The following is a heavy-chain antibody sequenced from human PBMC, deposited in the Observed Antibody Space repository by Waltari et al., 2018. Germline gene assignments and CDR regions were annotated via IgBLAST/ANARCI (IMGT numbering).Heavy chain of an antibody. CDR2: ISWNSGSI. CDR3: ATLLGYCSGGSCYSGIDY. D-gene: IGHD2-15*01. CDR1: GFTFDDYA. Sequence: EVQLVESGGGLVQPGRSLRLSCAASGFTFDDYAMHWVRQAPGKGLEWVSGISWNSGSIGYADSVKGRVTISRDNAKNSLYLQMNSLRAEDTALYYCATLLGYCSGGSCYSGIDYWGQGTLVTVSS. V-gene: IGHV3-9*01. J-gene: IGHJ4*02.